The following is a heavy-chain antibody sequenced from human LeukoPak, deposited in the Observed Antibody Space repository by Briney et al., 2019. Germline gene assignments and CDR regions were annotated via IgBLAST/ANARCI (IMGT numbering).Heavy chain of an antibody. D-gene: IGHD6-13*01. CDR3: AKESIAAAGTLLSY. CDR2: ISYDGSNK. V-gene: IGHV3-30*18. CDR1: GFTFSSYG. J-gene: IGHJ4*02. Sequence: PGGSLRPSCAASGFTFSSYGMHWVRQAPGKGLEWVAVISYDGSNKYYADSVKGRFTISRDNSKNTLYLQMNSLRAEDTAVYYCAKESIAAAGTLLSYWGQGTLVTVSS.